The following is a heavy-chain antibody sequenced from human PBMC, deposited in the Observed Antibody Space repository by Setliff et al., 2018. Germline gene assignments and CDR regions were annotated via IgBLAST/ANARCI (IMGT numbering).Heavy chain of an antibody. D-gene: IGHD2-2*01. CDR2: VHSSGST. J-gene: IGHJ3*02. CDR1: YGSISSSTSY. Sequence: KPSETLSLTCSVSYGSISSSTSYWTWIRQSAGKGLEWIGRVHSSGSTDYNPTLKSRVTISVDTSKNQFSLILRSVTAADTAVYYCARGRMRGSCSGPSCTYDPFDIWGQGTPVTVSS. V-gene: IGHV4-61*02. CDR3: ARGRMRGSCSGPSCTYDPFDI.